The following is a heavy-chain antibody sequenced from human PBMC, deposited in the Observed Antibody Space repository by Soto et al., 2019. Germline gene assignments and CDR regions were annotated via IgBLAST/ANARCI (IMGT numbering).Heavy chain of an antibody. V-gene: IGHV1-69*06. CDR3: ARGVSNSGAYYTGPSAYDL. Sequence: QVQLVQSGAVVKKPGSSVEVSCKASGGTFNGYGISWVRQAPGQGLEWMGGTVPVFDTSKYAPRFQGRGTITADKSTRTAYMELSSVRSEDTAIYFWARGVSNSGAYYTGPSAYDLWGQGTLVIVSS. CDR2: TVPVFDTS. D-gene: IGHD3-10*01. CDR1: GGTFNGYG. J-gene: IGHJ3*01.